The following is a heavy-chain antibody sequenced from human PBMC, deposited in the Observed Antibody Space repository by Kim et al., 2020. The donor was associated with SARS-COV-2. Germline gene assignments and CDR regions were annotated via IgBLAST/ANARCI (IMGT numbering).Heavy chain of an antibody. D-gene: IGHD6-19*01. J-gene: IGHJ4*02. CDR1: GDSVSSNSAA. CDR2: TYYRSKWYN. V-gene: IGHV6-1*01. Sequence: SQTLSLTCAISGDSVSSNSAAWNWIRQSPSRGLEWLGRTYYRSKWYNDYAVSVQRRITIKPDTSKNQFSLQLNSVTPEDTAMYYCARDGGGYSSGWWLDYWGQGALVRVPS. CDR3: ARDGGGYSSGWWLDY.